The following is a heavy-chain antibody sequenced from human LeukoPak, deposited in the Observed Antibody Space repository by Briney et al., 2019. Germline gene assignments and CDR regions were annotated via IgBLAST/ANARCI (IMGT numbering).Heavy chain of an antibody. Sequence: GGSLRLSCAASGFTFSSYAMSWVRQAPGKGLEWVSAISGSGGSTYYADSVKGRFTISRDNSKNTLNLQMNSPRAEDTAVYYCAKDLVTAIRADAFGIWGQGTMVTVSS. D-gene: IGHD2-21*02. CDR1: GFTFSSYA. CDR3: AKDLVTAIRADAFGI. V-gene: IGHV3-23*01. CDR2: ISGSGGST. J-gene: IGHJ3*02.